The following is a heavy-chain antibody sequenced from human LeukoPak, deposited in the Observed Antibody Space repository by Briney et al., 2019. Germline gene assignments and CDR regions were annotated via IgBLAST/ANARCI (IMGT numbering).Heavy chain of an antibody. D-gene: IGHD3-10*01. V-gene: IGHV4-59*08. CDR3: ARHQLRGFLDDN. Sequence: SETLSLTCTVSGGSISSDYWSWIRQPPGKGLEWIGCIYYSGTTNYNPSLQSRVSISIDTSKKQFSLKLTSVTAADTAVYYCARHQLRGFLDDNWGQGILVTVSS. CDR1: GGSISSDY. J-gene: IGHJ4*02. CDR2: IYYSGTT.